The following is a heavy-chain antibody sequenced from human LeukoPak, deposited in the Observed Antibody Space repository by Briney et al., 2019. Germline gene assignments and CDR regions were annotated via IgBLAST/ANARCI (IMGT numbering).Heavy chain of an antibody. CDR3: ARGRVLWSGYYEPPRGWAAFDI. Sequence: SETLSLTCAVYGGSFSGYYWSWIRQPPGKGLEWIGEINHSGSTNYNPSLKSRVTISVDTSKNQFSLKLSSVTAADTAVYYCARGRVLWSGYYEPPRGWAAFDIWGQGTMVTVSS. CDR2: INHSGST. J-gene: IGHJ3*02. D-gene: IGHD3-3*01. V-gene: IGHV4-34*01. CDR1: GGSFSGYY.